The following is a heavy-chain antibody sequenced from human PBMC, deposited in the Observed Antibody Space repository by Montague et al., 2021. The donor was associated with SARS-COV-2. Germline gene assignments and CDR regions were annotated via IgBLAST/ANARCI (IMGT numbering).Heavy chain of an antibody. CDR1: GFTVTYNY. J-gene: IGHJ6*02. Sequence: SLRLSCAASGFTVTYNYMSWVRQAPGKGLEWVSVIYSGGETYYADSVKGRFTISSDDSKNTLFLQMNSLRAEDTAVYFCARDYCSSGICYEGYGMDVWGQGTTVTVSS. CDR2: IYSGGET. D-gene: IGHD2-15*01. V-gene: IGHV3-53*01. CDR3: ARDYCSSGICYEGYGMDV.